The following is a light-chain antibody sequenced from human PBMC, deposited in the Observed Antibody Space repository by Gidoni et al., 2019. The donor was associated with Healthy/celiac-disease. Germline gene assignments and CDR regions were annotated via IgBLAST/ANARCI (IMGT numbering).Light chain of an antibody. CDR1: QSVSSN. CDR2: GAS. CDR3: QQYKNWPPLYT. Sequence: IVLTQSPATLSVSPGERATLSCRARQSVSSNLAWYQQKPGQAPRLLIYGASTRATGIPARFSGSGSGTEFTLTISSLQSEDFAVYSCQQYKNWPPLYTFGQGTKLEIK. V-gene: IGKV3-15*01. J-gene: IGKJ2*01.